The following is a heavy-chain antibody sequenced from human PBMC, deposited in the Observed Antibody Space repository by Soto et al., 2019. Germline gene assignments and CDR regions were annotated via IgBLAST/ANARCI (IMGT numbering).Heavy chain of an antibody. CDR3: ARGDIVVVPAAYYYYYYGMDV. V-gene: IGHV1-69*13. CDR1: GGTFSSYA. CDR2: IIPIFGTA. Sequence: SVKVSCKASGGTFSSYAISWVRQAPGQGLEWMGGIIPIFGTANYAQKFQGRVTITADESTSTAYMELSSLRSEDTAVYYCARGDIVVVPAAYYYYYYGMDVWGQGTTVTVSS. D-gene: IGHD2-2*01. J-gene: IGHJ6*02.